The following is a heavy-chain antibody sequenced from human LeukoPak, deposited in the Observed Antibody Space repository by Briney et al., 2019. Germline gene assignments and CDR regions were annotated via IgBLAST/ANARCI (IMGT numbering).Heavy chain of an antibody. CDR1: GFTFGDYA. Sequence: GGSLRLSCTASGFTFGDYATSWVRQAPGKGLEWVGFIRSKAYGGTTEYAASVKGRFTISRDDSKSIAYLQMNSLKTEDTAVYYCTRDGEQLWFSDYYGMDVWGQGTTVTVSS. CDR2: IRSKAYGGTT. V-gene: IGHV3-49*04. CDR3: TRDGEQLWFSDYYGMDV. J-gene: IGHJ6*02. D-gene: IGHD5-18*01.